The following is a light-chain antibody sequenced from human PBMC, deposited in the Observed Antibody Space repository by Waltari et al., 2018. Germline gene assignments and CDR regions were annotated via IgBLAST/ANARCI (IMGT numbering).Light chain of an antibody. Sequence: DIQMTQSPSSLSASVGDRGTITCRASQSISSYLNWYQQKPGKAPKLLIYASSSLQSGVPTMFSGSGSGKDFTLNISSLQPEDFATYFCQQSYSTPLLNLSGGTKVKLK. CDR3: QQSYSTPLLN. J-gene: IGKJ4*01. V-gene: IGKV1-39*01. CDR2: ASS. CDR1: QSISSY.